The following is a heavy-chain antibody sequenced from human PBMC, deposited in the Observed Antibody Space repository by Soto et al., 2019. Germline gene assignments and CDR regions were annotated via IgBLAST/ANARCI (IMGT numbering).Heavy chain of an antibody. J-gene: IGHJ6*02. CDR3: ARPGGYYYYGMDV. V-gene: IGHV4-34*01. CDR2: INHSGST. CDR1: CGSFSGYY. Sequence: SETLSLTCAVYCGSFSGYYWSWIRQPPGKGLEWIGEINHSGSTNYNPSLKSRVTISVDTSKNQFSLKLSSVTAADTAVYYCARPGGYYYYGMDVWGQGTTVTVSS.